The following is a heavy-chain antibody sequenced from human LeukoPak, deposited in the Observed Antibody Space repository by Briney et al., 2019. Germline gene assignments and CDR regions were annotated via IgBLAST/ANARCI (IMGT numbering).Heavy chain of an antibody. V-gene: IGHV1-24*01. CDR3: ARVSSSPWSGENAFDI. D-gene: IGHD6-25*01. CDR2: FDPEDGET. Sequence: ASVKVSCKVSGYTLTELSMHWVRQAPGKGLEWMGGFDPEDGETIYAQKFQGRVTMTEDTSTDTAYMELSSLRSEDTAVYYCARVSSSPWSGENAFDIWGQGTMVTVSS. CDR1: GYTLTELS. J-gene: IGHJ3*02.